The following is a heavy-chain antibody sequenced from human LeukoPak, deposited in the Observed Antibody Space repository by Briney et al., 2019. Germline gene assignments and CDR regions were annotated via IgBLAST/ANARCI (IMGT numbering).Heavy chain of an antibody. J-gene: IGHJ5*02. CDR2: IDPNSGGT. CDR3: ARGIYSGIYGRLDP. D-gene: IGHD3-10*01. Sequence: ASVKVSCKASGYTFTGYYMHWVRQAPGQGLEWMGWIDPNSGGTGYAQKLQGRVTLTRDTSIRTAYMDLSSLRSDDTAVYYCARGIYSGIYGRLDPWGQGTLVTVSS. V-gene: IGHV1-2*02. CDR1: GYTFTGYY.